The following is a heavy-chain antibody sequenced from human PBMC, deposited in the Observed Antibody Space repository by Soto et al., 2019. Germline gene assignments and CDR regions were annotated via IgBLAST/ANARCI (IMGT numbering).Heavy chain of an antibody. Sequence: GGSLRLSCAASGFTFSTYAMSWVRQAPGKGLEWVSVIGGTGGSTHYADSVKGRFTISRDDSRNTLYLQMDSLRAEDTAVYYCAKDGFSRGREVDVWGQGTTVTVSS. V-gene: IGHV3-23*01. CDR3: AKDGFSRGREVDV. D-gene: IGHD3-22*01. CDR2: IGGTGGST. J-gene: IGHJ6*02. CDR1: GFTFSTYA.